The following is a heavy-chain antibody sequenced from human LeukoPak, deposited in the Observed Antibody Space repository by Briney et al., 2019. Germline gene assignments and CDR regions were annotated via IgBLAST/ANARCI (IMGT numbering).Heavy chain of an antibody. CDR2: IIPLLDIV. CDR1: GGTFNSYA. Sequence: ASVKVSCKASGGTFNSYAITWVRQAPGQGLEWMGRIIPLLDIVNYAQKFQGGVTLTADKSTSTAYMEVSSLRSEDTAVFYCARQDYGDHKFDQWGQGTLVTVSS. V-gene: IGHV1-69*04. D-gene: IGHD4-17*01. J-gene: IGHJ4*02. CDR3: ARQDYGDHKFDQ.